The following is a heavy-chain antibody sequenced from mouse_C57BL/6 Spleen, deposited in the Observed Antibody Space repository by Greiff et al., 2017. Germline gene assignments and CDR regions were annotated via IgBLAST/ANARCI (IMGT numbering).Heavy chain of an antibody. Sequence: QVQLKQSGAELARPGASVKMSCKASGYTFTSYTMHWVNQRPGQGLEWIGYINPSSGYTKYNQKFKDKATLTADKSSSTAYMQLSSLTSEDSAVYYCARGDRDYWGQGTTLTVSS. CDR3: ARGDRDY. CDR1: GYTFTSYT. V-gene: IGHV1-4*01. J-gene: IGHJ2*01. CDR2: INPSSGYT.